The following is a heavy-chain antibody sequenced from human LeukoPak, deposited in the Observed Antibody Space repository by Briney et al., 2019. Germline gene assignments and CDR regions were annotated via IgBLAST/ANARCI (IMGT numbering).Heavy chain of an antibody. V-gene: IGHV3-30*02. CDR2: IRYDGSNK. J-gene: IGHJ5*02. D-gene: IGHD3-3*01. CDR3: AKDAEPIFGAVIINWFDP. Sequence: PGGSLRLSCAASGFTFSSYGMHWVRQPPGKGLEWVAFIRYDGSNKYYADSVKGRFTISRDNSKNTLYLQMNSLRAEDTAVYYCAKDAEPIFGAVIINWFDPWGQGTLVTVSS. CDR1: GFTFSSYG.